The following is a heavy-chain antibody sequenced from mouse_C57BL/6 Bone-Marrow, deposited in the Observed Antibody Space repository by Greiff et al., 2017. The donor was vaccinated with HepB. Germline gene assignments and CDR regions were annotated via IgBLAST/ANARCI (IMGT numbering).Heavy chain of an antibody. J-gene: IGHJ2*01. CDR1: GFTFSSYG. D-gene: IGHD2-3*01. CDR2: IISGGSYT. CDR3: ARRGDGYHYFDY. V-gene: IGHV5-6*02. Sequence: EVMLVESGGDLVKPGGSLKLSCAASGFTFSSYGMSWVRQTPDKRLEWVATIISGGSYTYYPDSVKGRFTISRDNAKNTLYLQMSSLKSEDTAMYYCARRGDGYHYFDYWGQGTTLTVSS.